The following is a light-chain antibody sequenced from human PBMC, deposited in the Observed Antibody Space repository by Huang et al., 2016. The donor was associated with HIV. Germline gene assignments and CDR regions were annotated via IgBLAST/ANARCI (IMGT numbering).Light chain of an antibody. CDR3: MEALQTPYT. J-gene: IGKJ2*01. V-gene: IGKV2-28*01. CDR1: QSLRHRNGLNY. Sequence: VVMTQSPLSLPVPPGGPASISCRSSQSLRHRNGLNYLDWYLQKPGQSPQLLIHFGSSRASGVPDRFSGGGSGTDFSLNISRVEAEDAGIYYCMEALQTPYTFGQGTKLEI. CDR2: FGS.